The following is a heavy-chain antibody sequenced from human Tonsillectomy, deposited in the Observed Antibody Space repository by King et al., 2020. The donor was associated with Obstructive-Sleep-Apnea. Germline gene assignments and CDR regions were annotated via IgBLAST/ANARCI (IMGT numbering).Heavy chain of an antibody. V-gene: IGHV4-59*01. CDR2: IYYSGST. J-gene: IGHJ4*02. D-gene: IGHD3-9*01. CDR3: ARVGGGNYDILTGYYNPNWGYFDY. CDR1: GGSISSYY. Sequence: QLQESGPGLVKPSETLSLTCTVSGGSISSYYWSWIRQPPGKGLEWIGYIYYSGSTNYNPSLKSRVTISVDTSKNQFSLKLSSVTAADTAVYYCARVGGGNYDILTGYYNPNWGYFDYWCQGTLVTVSS.